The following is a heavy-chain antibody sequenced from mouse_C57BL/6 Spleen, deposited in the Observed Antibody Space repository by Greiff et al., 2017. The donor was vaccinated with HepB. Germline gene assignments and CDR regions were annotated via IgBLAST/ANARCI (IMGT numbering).Heavy chain of an antibody. CDR3: TTDYYGSSYAWFAY. CDR2: IDPEDGDT. J-gene: IGHJ3*01. V-gene: IGHV14-1*01. Sequence: EVQLKQSGAELVRPGASVKLSCTASGFNIKDYYMHWVKQRPEQGLEWIGRIDPEDGDTEYAPKFQGKATMTADTSSNTAYLQLSSLTSEDTAVYYCTTDYYGSSYAWFAYWGQGTLVTVSA. D-gene: IGHD1-1*01. CDR1: GFNIKDYY.